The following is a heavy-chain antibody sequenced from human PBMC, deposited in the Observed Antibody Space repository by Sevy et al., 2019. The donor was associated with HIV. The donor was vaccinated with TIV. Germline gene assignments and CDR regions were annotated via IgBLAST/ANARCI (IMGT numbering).Heavy chain of an antibody. Sequence: GGSLRLSCAASGFTFSTYTMNWVRQAPGKGLEWVSSISSSSNYIYYADSLKGRFTISRDNAKNSVYLQMNSRRAEDTAVYYCARPYGSGSWEAFDIWGQGTMVTVSS. V-gene: IGHV3-21*01. D-gene: IGHD3-10*01. CDR1: GFTFSTYT. CDR3: ARPYGSGSWEAFDI. CDR2: ISSSSNYI. J-gene: IGHJ3*02.